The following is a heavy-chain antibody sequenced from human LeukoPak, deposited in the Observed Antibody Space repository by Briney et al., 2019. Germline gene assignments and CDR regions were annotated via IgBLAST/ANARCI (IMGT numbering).Heavy chain of an antibody. CDR1: GGSITSSNW. CDR3: ARNRPRNSFDI. Sequence: SGTLSLTCVVSGGSITSSNWWSWVRQPPGKGLEWIGEIHHIGNTNYNPSLKSRVTISVDKSKNQFSMKLSSVTAADTAVYYCARNRPRNSFDIWGQGTMVIVSS. J-gene: IGHJ3*02. V-gene: IGHV4-4*02. D-gene: IGHD2/OR15-2a*01. CDR2: IHHIGNT.